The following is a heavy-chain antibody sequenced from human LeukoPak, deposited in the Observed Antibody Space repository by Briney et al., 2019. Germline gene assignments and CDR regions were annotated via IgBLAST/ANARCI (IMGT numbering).Heavy chain of an antibody. V-gene: IGHV1-2*02. J-gene: IGHJ6*02. CDR1: GYTFTGYY. CDR2: INPNSGGT. D-gene: IGHD5-18*01. Sequence: ASVKVSCKASGYTFTGYYMHWVRQAPGQGLEWMGWINPNSGGTNYAQKFQGRVTMTRDTSISIAYMELSRLRSDDTAVYYCALPVDTAMVDYYYGMDVWGQGTTVTVSS. CDR3: ALPVDTAMVDYYYGMDV.